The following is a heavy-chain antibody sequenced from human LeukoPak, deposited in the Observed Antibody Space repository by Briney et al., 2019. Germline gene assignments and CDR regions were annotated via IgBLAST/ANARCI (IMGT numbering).Heavy chain of an antibody. CDR1: GFTFSSYS. CDR3: ARSYYYDSTGPLINYFQH. J-gene: IGHJ1*01. D-gene: IGHD3-22*01. Sequence: PGGSLRLSCAASGFTFSSYSMNWVRQAPGKGLEWVSYISSSSTIYYADSVKGRFTISRDNAKNSLYLQMNSLRAEDTAVYYCARSYYYDSTGPLINYFQHWGQGTLVTVSS. CDR2: ISSSSTI. V-gene: IGHV3-48*01.